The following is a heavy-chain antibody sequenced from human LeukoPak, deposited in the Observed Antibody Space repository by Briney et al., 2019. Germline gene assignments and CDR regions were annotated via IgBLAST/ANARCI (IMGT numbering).Heavy chain of an antibody. CDR2: IYSGGST. CDR1: GFTVSSNY. J-gene: IGHJ4*02. D-gene: IGHD4-17*01. V-gene: IGHV3-53*01. CDR3: ARFEATVTFFDH. Sequence: GGSLRLSCAASGFTVSSNYMSWVRQAPGKGLEWVSVIYSGGSTYYADSVKGRFTISRDNSKNTLYLQMNSLRAEDTAVYYCARFEATVTFFDHWGQGTLVTVSS.